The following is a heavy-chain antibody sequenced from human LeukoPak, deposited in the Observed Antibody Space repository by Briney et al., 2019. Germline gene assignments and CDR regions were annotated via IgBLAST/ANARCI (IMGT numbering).Heavy chain of an antibody. CDR1: GCTFMSYC. Sequence: LGGSLQFSCQGSGCTFMSYCVGGSGRLPGKGLEWMGITYPGDSDTTYSPSFQGQATISAHKSISTPYRQWSSLTGSDTAMYYCARYYYDSSGYYRANCYYYRDVWGKGTTVTVSS. CDR3: ARYYYDSSGYYRANCYYYRDV. CDR2: TYPGDSDT. V-gene: IGHV5-51*01. J-gene: IGHJ6*03. D-gene: IGHD3-22*01.